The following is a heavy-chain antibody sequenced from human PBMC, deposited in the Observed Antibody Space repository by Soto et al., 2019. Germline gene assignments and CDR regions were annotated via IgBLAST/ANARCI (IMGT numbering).Heavy chain of an antibody. CDR2: ITLVFGTA. D-gene: IGHD7-27*01. Sequence: QVQLVQSGAEVKKPGSSVKVSCKASGGTFRTYTISWVRQAPGQGLEWMGGITLVFGTADYAQKFQGRVTITADESTSTAYMELSRLRSEDRAVYYCAREGGAPGAFDHWGQGTLVTVSS. CDR1: GGTFRTYT. CDR3: AREGGAPGAFDH. V-gene: IGHV1-69*01. J-gene: IGHJ4*02.